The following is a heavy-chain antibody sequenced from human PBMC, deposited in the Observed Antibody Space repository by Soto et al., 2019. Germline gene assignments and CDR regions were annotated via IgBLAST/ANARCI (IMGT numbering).Heavy chain of an antibody. J-gene: IGHJ5*02. V-gene: IGHV3-23*01. D-gene: IGHD3-3*01. Sequence: PGGSLRLSCAASGFTFSSYAMSWVRQAPGKGLEWVSAISGSGGSTYYADSVKGRFTISRDNSKNTLYLQMNSLRAEDTAVYYCAKDLFGVYYDPQGLFDPWGQGTLVTVSS. CDR2: ISGSGGST. CDR1: GFTFSSYA. CDR3: AKDLFGVYYDPQGLFDP.